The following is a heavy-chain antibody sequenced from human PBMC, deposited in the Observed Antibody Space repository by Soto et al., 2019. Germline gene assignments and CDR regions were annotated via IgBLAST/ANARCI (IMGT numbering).Heavy chain of an antibody. CDR1: GFTFSSYS. D-gene: IGHD5-18*01. Sequence: GGSLRLSCAASGFTFSSYSMNWVRQAPGKGLEWVSSISSSSSYIYYADSVKGRFTISRDNATNSLYLQMNSLGAADTAVYYWARDWYSYSVYTTIHDYYGMDFWGQGPTATVP. CDR3: ARDWYSYSVYTTIHDYYGMDF. CDR2: ISSSSSYI. J-gene: IGHJ6*02. V-gene: IGHV3-21*01.